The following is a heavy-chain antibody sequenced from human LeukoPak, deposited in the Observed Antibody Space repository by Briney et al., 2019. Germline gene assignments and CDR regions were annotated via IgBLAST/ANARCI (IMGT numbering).Heavy chain of an antibody. Sequence: GGSLRLSCAASGFTFSGSAMHWVRQASGKGLEWVGRIRGKANSYATAYAASVKGRFTISRDNSKNTLYLQMNSLRAEDTAVYYCAKGRRVADPNLFDYWGQGTLVTVSS. CDR3: AKGRRVADPNLFDY. J-gene: IGHJ4*02. CDR1: GFTFSGSA. V-gene: IGHV3-73*01. D-gene: IGHD6-19*01. CDR2: IRGKANSYAT.